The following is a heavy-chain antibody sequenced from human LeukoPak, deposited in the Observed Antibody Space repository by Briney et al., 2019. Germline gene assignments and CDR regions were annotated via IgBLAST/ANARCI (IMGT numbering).Heavy chain of an antibody. D-gene: IGHD6-19*01. CDR1: GGSFSGYY. V-gene: IGHV4-34*01. CDR3: ARGGESYSSGWYGFDY. Sequence: PSETLSLTCAVYGGSFSGYYWSWIRQPPGKGLEWIGEINHSGSTNYNPSLKSRVTISVGTSKNQFSLKLSSVTAADTAVYYCARGGESYSSGWYGFDYWGQGTLVTVSS. J-gene: IGHJ4*02. CDR2: INHSGST.